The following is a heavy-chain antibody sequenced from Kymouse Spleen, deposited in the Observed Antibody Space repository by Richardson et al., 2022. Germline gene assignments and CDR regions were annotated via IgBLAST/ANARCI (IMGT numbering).Heavy chain of an antibody. J-gene: IGHJ6*02. Sequence: QVQLVQSGAEVKKPGASVKVSCKASGYTFTGYYMHWVRQAPGQGLEWMGWINPNSGGTNYAQKFQGWVTMTRDTSISTAYMELSRLRSDDTAVYYCAITMVRGVYYYGMDVWGQGTTVTVSS. CDR1: GYTFTGYY. CDR3: AITMVRGVYYYGMDV. V-gene: IGHV1-2*04. CDR2: INPNSGGT. D-gene: IGHD3-10*01.